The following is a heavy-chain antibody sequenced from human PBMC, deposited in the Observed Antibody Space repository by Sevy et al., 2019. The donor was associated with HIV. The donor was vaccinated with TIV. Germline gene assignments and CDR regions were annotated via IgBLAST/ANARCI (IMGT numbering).Heavy chain of an antibody. D-gene: IGHD3-22*01. CDR2: ISRSGSTI. V-gene: IGHV3-11*01. CDR1: GFTFSDYY. CDR3: ARENTMIEEPGWFDP. J-gene: IGHJ5*02. Sequence: LSLTCAASGFTFSDYYMSWIRQAPGKGLEWVSYISRSGSTINYADSVKGRFTISRDNAKNSLYLQINSLRAEDTAMYYCARENTMIEEPGWFDPWGQGTLVTVSS.